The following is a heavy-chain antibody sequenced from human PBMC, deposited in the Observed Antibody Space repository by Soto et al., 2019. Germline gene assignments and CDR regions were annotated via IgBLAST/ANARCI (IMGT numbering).Heavy chain of an antibody. V-gene: IGHV3-23*01. Sequence: GGSLRLSCAASGFTFSSYAMNWVRQAPGKGLEWVSTIDYDGVNKHYADSVKGRFTISRDNSKNTLYLQMNSLRAEDTAVYYCAKDPIPTYYYDSSEIDYFDYWGQGTLVTVSS. CDR1: GFTFSSYA. J-gene: IGHJ4*02. D-gene: IGHD3-22*01. CDR3: AKDPIPTYYYDSSEIDYFDY. CDR2: IDYDGVNK.